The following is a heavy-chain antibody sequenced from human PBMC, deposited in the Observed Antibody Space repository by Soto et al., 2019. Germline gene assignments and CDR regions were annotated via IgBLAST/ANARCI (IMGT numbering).Heavy chain of an antibody. D-gene: IGHD3-3*01. CDR2: ISSSSSYI. J-gene: IGHJ3*02. V-gene: IGHV3-21*01. CDR1: GFTFSSYS. CDR3: ASGLPYDFWSGEHAAFDI. Sequence: GGSLRLSCAASGFTFSSYSMNWVRQAPGKGLEWVSSISSSSSYIYYADSVKGRFTISRDNAKNSLYLQMNSLRAEDTAVYYCASGLPYDFWSGEHAAFDIWGQGTMVTVSS.